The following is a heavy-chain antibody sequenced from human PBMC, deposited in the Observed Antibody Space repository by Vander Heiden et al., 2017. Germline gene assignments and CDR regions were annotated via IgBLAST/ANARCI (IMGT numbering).Heavy chain of an antibody. V-gene: IGHV3-23*01. CDR1: GFTFSTSV. J-gene: IGHJ4*02. CDR2: IRGTYGNT. Sequence: EVQLLEPGRGLVQPGGSLRISCVASGFTFSTSVLTWVRQAPGQGLAWVSTIRGTYGNTYYADSVMGRFTISRDNSNNTFFLQMNSLRADDTAIYYCARGGAWLQPHFDNWGQGTLVTVSS. D-gene: IGHD6-19*01. CDR3: ARGGAWLQPHFDN.